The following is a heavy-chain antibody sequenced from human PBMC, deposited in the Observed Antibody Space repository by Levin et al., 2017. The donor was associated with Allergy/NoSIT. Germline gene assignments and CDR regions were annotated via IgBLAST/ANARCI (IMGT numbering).Heavy chain of an antibody. D-gene: IGHD6-6*01. CDR2: ISGSGGST. J-gene: IGHJ4*02. Sequence: ETLSLTCAASGFTFSSYAMSWVRQAPGKGLEWVSAISGSGGSTYYADSVKGRFTISRDNSKNTLYLQMNSLRAEDTAVYYCAKSLSYSSSSLPHYWGQGTLVTVSS. V-gene: IGHV3-23*01. CDR3: AKSLSYSSSSLPHY. CDR1: GFTFSSYA.